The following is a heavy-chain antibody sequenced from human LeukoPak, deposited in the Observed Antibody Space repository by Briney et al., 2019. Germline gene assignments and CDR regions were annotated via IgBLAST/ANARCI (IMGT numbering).Heavy chain of an antibody. J-gene: IGHJ4*02. CDR2: ISSSNSTI. Sequence: GGSLRLSCAASGFTFSSYSMNWVRQAPGKGLEWVSYISSSNSTIYYADSVKGRFTISRDNSKNTLYLQMNSLRAEDTAVYYCARGTTVVTYDYWGQGTLVTVSS. CDR1: GFTFSSYS. D-gene: IGHD4-23*01. CDR3: ARGTTVVTYDY. V-gene: IGHV3-48*01.